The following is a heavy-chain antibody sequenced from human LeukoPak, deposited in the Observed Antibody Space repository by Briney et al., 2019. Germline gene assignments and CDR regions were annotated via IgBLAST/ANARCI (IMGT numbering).Heavy chain of an antibody. CDR1: GGSFTSDTYY. D-gene: IGHD3-3*01. J-gene: IGHJ4*02. CDR2: ILHSGST. Sequence: SETLSLTCDVSGGSFTSDTYYWSWIRQPPGKGLEWIGYILHSGSTYNNPSLKSRVTISVDTSKSQFSLKLSSVTAADAAVYYCARTRDFWSGFFDYWGQGTLVTVSS. CDR3: ARTRDFWSGFFDY. V-gene: IGHV4-30-2*01.